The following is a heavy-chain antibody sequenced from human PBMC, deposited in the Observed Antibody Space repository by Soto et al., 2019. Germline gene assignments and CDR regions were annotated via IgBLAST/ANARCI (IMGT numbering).Heavy chain of an antibody. D-gene: IGHD3-22*01. CDR2: LIPIFGAS. CDR1: GGTFSTSG. CDR3: ARDSRSGWAHDAFDV. V-gene: IGHV1-69*01. Sequence: QVHLVQSGAEMKKPGSSVRVSCEASGGTFSTSGFGWVRQAPGQGLEWMGGLIPIFGASNYAPKFQGRITISADESTPTPYLVMCGLKSEDTATYYCARDSRSGWAHDAFDVWGPGTLIIVSS. J-gene: IGHJ3*01.